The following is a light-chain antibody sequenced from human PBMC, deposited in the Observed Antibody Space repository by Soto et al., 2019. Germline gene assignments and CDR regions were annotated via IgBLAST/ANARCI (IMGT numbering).Light chain of an antibody. CDR2: QAS. CDR1: QSASSTD. J-gene: IGKJ1*01. Sequence: EVVLTQSPGTLSLSPGERATLSCRASQSASSTDLDWYRQNPGQAPRRLIYQASNRATGIPYRFSGSGSGADFTVTISRLETEDFAVYYCQQYWLSRRTFRQGTKVELK. CDR3: QQYWLSRRT. V-gene: IGKV3-20*01.